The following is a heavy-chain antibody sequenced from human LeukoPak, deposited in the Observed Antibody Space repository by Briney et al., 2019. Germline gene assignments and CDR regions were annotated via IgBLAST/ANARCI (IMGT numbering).Heavy chain of an antibody. CDR3: ASGATITLTNWFDP. CDR2: INHSGST. CDR1: GGSFSGYY. Sequence: SETLPLTCAVYGGSFSGYYWSWIRQPPGKGLEWIGEINHSGSTNYNPSLKSRVTISVDTSKNQFSLKLSSVTAADTAVYYCASGATITLTNWFDPWGQGTLVTVSS. D-gene: IGHD5-24*01. V-gene: IGHV4-34*01. J-gene: IGHJ5*02.